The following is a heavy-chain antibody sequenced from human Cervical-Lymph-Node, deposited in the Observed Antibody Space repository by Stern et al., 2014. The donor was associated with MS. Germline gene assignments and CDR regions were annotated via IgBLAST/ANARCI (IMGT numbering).Heavy chain of an antibody. D-gene: IGHD1-14*01. CDR1: GFKFSIYW. J-gene: IGHJ4*02. CDR3: ARQTTAWASNV. Sequence: EEQLVESGAALIRPGESLKISCKGSGFKFSIYWIAWVRQMSGKCLAWLGFIYPGDAETRYIPSCQGQVTMSADKSTITAYRQWSSLNASGTAMYFCARQTTAWASNVWGQGTLVTVSS. V-gene: IGHV5-51*01. CDR2: IYPGDAET.